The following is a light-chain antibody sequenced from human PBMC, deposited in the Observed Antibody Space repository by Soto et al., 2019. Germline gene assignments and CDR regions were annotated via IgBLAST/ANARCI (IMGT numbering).Light chain of an antibody. CDR3: QQYKSYSPIT. CDR1: QRISSY. Sequence: DILMTQSPSSLSASVGDRVTITCRASQRISSYVNWYQRKPGRAPSLLIWDASTLQSGVPSRFSGSGSGTDFTLTISSLQPEDFATYYCQQYKSYSPITFGQGTRLEIK. V-gene: IGKV1-39*01. CDR2: DAS. J-gene: IGKJ5*01.